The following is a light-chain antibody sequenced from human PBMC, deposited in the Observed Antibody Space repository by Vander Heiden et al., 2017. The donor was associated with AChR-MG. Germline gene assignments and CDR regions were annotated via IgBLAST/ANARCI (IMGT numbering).Light chain of an antibody. Sequence: EIVMTQSPATLSVSPGERATLSCRASQSVSSSLAWYQQKPGQAPRLLIYGASTRATGIPARFSGSGYGTEFTLTISSRQSEDFAVYYCQQYYNWPPWTFGQGTRVEIK. J-gene: IGKJ1*01. CDR3: QQYYNWPPWT. CDR2: GAS. CDR1: QSVSSS. V-gene: IGKV3-15*01.